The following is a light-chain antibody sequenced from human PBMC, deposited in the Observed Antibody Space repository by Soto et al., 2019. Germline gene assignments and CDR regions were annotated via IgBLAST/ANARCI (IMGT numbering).Light chain of an antibody. CDR2: EVS. J-gene: IGLJ1*01. Sequence: QSALTQPASVSGSPGQSITISCTGTSSDVGGYNYVSWYQQHPGKAPKLMIYEVSNRPSGVSNRFSGSKSGNTAPLTISGLQAEDEADYYCSSYTSRSTRVFGTGTKLTVL. V-gene: IGLV2-14*01. CDR1: SSDVGGYNY. CDR3: SSYTSRSTRV.